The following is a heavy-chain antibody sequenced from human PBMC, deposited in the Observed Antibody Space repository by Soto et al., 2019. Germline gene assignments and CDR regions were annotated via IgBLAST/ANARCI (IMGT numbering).Heavy chain of an antibody. CDR3: ARVGYCSGGSCYSADVYYYYGMDV. D-gene: IGHD2-15*01. V-gene: IGHV3-30-3*01. CDR1: GFTFSSYA. CDR2: ISYDGSNK. J-gene: IGHJ6*02. Sequence: PGGSPRLSCAASGFTFSSYAMHWVRQAPGKGLEWVAVISYDGSNKYYADSVKGRFTISRDNSKNTLYLQMNSLRAEDTAVYYCARVGYCSGGSCYSADVYYYYGMDVWGQGTTATVSS.